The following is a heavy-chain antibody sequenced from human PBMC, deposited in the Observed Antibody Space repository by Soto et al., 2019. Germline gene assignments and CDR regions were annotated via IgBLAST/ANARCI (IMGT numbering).Heavy chain of an antibody. CDR1: GGTFSSYA. CDR2: IIPIFGTA. D-gene: IGHD2-15*01. Sequence: GASVKVSCKASGGTFSSYAISWVRQAPGQGLEWMGGIIPIFGTANYAQKFQGRVTITADESTSTAYMELSSLRSEDTAVYYCAREGGIVVVVAATLWGAFDIWGQGTMVTVS. J-gene: IGHJ3*02. CDR3: AREGGIVVVVAATLWGAFDI. V-gene: IGHV1-69*13.